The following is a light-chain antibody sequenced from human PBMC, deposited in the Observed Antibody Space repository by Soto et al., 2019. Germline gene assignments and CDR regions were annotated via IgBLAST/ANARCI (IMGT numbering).Light chain of an antibody. J-gene: IGKJ1*01. CDR3: QKYDNAPWT. CDR1: QGINNY. CDR2: AAS. Sequence: DIQMTQSPSSLSASVGDRVTINCRASQGINNYLAWYQQRPGKVPRLLIYAASTLQSGVPSRFSGSVSGTDFTLTISSLQPEDVATYYCQKYDNAPWTFGQGTKVDIK. V-gene: IGKV1-27*01.